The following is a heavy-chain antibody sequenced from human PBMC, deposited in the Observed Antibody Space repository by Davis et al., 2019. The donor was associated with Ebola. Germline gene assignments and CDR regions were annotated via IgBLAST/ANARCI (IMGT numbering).Heavy chain of an antibody. CDR2: INPNSGGT. J-gene: IGHJ6*02. CDR3: SRDRCGSCYSSYGMDV. Sequence: ASVKVSCKASGYTFTGYSMHWVRQAPGQGLEWMGWINPNSGGTNYAQKFQGRVTMTRDTSTSTVYMELSSLRSEDTAVYYCSRDRCGSCYSSYGMDVWGQGTTVTVSS. D-gene: IGHD2-15*01. CDR1: GYTFTGYS. V-gene: IGHV1-2*02.